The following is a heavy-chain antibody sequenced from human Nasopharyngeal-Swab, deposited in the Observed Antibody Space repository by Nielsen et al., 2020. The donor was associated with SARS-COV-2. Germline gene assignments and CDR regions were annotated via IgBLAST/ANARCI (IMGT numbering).Heavy chain of an antibody. Sequence: WVRQAPGQGLEWMGIINPSGGSTSYAQKFQGSVTMTRDTSTSTVYMELSSLRSEDTAVYYCAREIVGASYYYYGMDVWGQGTTVTVSS. V-gene: IGHV1-46*01. J-gene: IGHJ6*02. CDR3: AREIVGASYYYYGMDV. D-gene: IGHD1-26*01. CDR2: INPSGGST.